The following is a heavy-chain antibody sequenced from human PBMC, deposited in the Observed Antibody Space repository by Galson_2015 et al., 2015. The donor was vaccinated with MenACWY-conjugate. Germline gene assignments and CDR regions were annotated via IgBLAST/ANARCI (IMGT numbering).Heavy chain of an antibody. Sequence: SVKVSCKASGYTFTAYAINWVRQAPGHGPEWLGWINTNTGNPTNAQGFTGRCVFSLDTSVSKAYLQISSLKAEDTAIYYCVRDPKLSSSWSLFDPWGQGTLVTVSS. CDR1: GYTFTAYA. D-gene: IGHD6-13*01. V-gene: IGHV7-4-1*02. J-gene: IGHJ5*02. CDR3: VRDPKLSSSWSLFDP. CDR2: INTNTGNP.